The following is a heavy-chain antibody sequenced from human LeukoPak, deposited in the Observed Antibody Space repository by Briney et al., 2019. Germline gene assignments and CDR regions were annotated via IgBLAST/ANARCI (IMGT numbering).Heavy chain of an antibody. D-gene: IGHD1-14*01. CDR1: GFTFGTYW. CDR2: INHDGREQ. J-gene: IGHJ6*02. V-gene: IGHV3-7*01. Sequence: PGGSLRLSCAASGFTFGTYWMSWVRQTPGKGLEWAANINHDGREQLFLGSVKGRFTISRDNAQSSLYLQMTSLRVEDTAVYYCARHLRIYNAYPMDVWGQGTTVTVSS. CDR3: ARHLRIYNAYPMDV.